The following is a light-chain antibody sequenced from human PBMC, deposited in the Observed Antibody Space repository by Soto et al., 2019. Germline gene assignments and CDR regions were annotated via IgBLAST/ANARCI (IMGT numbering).Light chain of an antibody. V-gene: IGKV1-27*01. CDR1: QGISNY. J-gene: IGKJ3*01. Sequence: DIQMTQSPSSLSTSVGDRVTITCRASQGISNYLAWYQQKPGKVPKLLIYAASTLQSGVPSRFSGSGSGTDFTLTISSLQPEDVATYYCQHCDYLPIFGPGTTVDFK. CDR2: AAS. CDR3: QHCDYLPI.